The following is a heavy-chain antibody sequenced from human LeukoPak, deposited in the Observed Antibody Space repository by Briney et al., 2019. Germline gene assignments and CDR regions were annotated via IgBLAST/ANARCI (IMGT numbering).Heavy chain of an antibody. V-gene: IGHV3-11*04. CDR2: ISSSGSTI. CDR3: ARRIVGPSSGGDY. Sequence: GGSLRLSCAASGFTFSDYYMSWIRQAPGKGLEWMSFISSSGSTIYYADSVKGRFTISRDNAKNSLYLQMNSLRVEDTAVYYCARRIVGPSSGGDYWGQGTPVTVSS. CDR1: GFTFSDYY. J-gene: IGHJ4*02. D-gene: IGHD1-26*01.